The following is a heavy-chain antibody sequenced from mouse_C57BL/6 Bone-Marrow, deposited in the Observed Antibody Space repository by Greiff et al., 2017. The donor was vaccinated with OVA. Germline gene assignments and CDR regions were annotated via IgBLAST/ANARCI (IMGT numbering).Heavy chain of an antibody. CDR3: AREGITTVVDYYAMDY. J-gene: IGHJ4*01. Sequence: QVQLQQPGAELVKPGASVKLSCKASGYTFTSYWMHWVKQRPGQGLEWIGMIHPNSGSTNYNEKFKSKATLTVDKSSSPAYMQHSSLTAEDAAVYYCAREGITTVVDYYAMDYWGQGTSVTVSS. CDR1: GYTFTSYW. D-gene: IGHD1-1*01. CDR2: IHPNSGST. V-gene: IGHV1-64*01.